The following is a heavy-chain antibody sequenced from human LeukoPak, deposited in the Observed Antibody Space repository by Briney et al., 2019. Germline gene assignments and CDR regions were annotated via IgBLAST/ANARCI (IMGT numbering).Heavy chain of an antibody. Sequence: GESLKISCKGSGYSFSSYWIGWVRQMPGKGLEWMGIIYPGDSDTRYSPSFQGQVTISADKSISTAYLQWSSLKASDTAMYYCATRAGYSGYDFHYWGQGTLVTVSS. V-gene: IGHV5-51*01. CDR3: ATRAGYSGYDFHY. CDR1: GYSFSSYW. J-gene: IGHJ4*02. CDR2: IYPGDSDT. D-gene: IGHD5-12*01.